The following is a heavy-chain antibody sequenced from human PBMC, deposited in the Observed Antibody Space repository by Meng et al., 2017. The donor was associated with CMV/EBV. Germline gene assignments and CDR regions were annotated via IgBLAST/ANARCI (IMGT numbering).Heavy chain of an antibody. CDR3: ARDNDFWSGYYRYYYYHYGMDV. D-gene: IGHD3-3*01. CDR1: GFTFSSYS. Sequence: GGSLRLSCAASGFTFSSYSMNWVRQAPGKGLEWVSSISSSSSYIYYADSVKGRFTISRDNAKNSLYLQMNSLRAEDTAVYYCARDNDFWSGYYRYYYYHYGMDVWGQGTTVTVSS. CDR2: ISSSSSYI. V-gene: IGHV3-21*01. J-gene: IGHJ6*02.